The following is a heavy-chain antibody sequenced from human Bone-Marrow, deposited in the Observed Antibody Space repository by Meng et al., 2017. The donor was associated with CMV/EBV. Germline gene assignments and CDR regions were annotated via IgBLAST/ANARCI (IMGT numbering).Heavy chain of an antibody. Sequence: QVQLQQWRAGLLKFSETESLTYAVYGGSFSGYYWSWIRQPPGKGLEWIGEINHSGSTNYNPSLKSRVTISVDTSKNQFSLKLSSVTAADTAVYYCAREGPSRFDPWGQGTLVTVSS. J-gene: IGHJ5*02. CDR1: GGSFSGYY. CDR2: INHSGST. V-gene: IGHV4-34*01. CDR3: AREGPSRFDP.